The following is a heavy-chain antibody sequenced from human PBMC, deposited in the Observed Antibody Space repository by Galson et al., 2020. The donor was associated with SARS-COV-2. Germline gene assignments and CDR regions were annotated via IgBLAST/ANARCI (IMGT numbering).Heavy chain of an antibody. Sequence: ASVKVSCKVSGYTLTELSMHWVRQAPGKGLEWMGGFDPEDGETIYAQKFQGRVTMTEDTSTDTAYMELSSLRSEDTAVYYCATGWAYCGGDCYGIFDYWGQGTLVTVSS. CDR2: FDPEDGET. D-gene: IGHD2-21*02. CDR1: GYTLTELS. V-gene: IGHV1-24*01. CDR3: ATGWAYCGGDCYGIFDY. J-gene: IGHJ4*02.